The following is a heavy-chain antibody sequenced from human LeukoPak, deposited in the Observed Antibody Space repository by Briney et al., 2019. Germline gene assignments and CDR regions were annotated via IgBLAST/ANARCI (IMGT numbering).Heavy chain of an antibody. CDR1: GFTLSGYW. V-gene: IGHV3-74*01. Sequence: GGSLRLSCAASGFTLSGYWMHWVRHAPGKGLVWVSRVRSEGGDTTYADSVKGRLTISRDNAKNTLYLQMNSLRAEDTAVYYCARLLRGSAFDIWGQGTMVTVSS. CDR2: VRSEGGDT. CDR3: ARLLRGSAFDI. J-gene: IGHJ3*02. D-gene: IGHD3-10*01.